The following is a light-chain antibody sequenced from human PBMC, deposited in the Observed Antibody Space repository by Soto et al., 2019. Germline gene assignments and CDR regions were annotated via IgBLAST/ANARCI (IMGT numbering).Light chain of an antibody. CDR2: YDS. V-gene: IGLV3-21*04. Sequence: SYELTQPPSVSVAPGTTARITRGGNNVGSKSVHWYQQKPGQAPVLVIYYDSARPSGIPERFSGSNSGNTATLTINRVEAGDEADYYCQVWDSSSDHAVFGGGTQLTVL. CDR1: NVGSKS. CDR3: QVWDSSSDHAV. J-gene: IGLJ7*01.